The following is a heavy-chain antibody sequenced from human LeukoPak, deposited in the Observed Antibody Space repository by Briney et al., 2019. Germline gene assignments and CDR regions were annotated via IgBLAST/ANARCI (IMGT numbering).Heavy chain of an antibody. CDR3: ARRGNWGFFDY. CDR1: GGSLTGYF. D-gene: IGHD7-27*01. CDR2: LYYSGST. J-gene: IGHJ4*02. V-gene: IGHV4-59*01. Sequence: SSETLSLTCAVSGGSLTGYFWTWIRQAPGKGLEWIGHLYYSGSTYYNPSLESRVSISIDTSKTQFSLELNSVTAADTAVYYCARRGNWGFFDYWGQGTLVTVSS.